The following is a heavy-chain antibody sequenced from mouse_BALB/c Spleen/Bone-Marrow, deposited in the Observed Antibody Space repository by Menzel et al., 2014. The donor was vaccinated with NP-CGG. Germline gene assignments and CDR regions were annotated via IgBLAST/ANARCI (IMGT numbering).Heavy chain of an antibody. CDR3: ARELGRRAMDY. CDR1: GYAFTNYW. J-gene: IGHJ4*01. Sequence: VQLQQSGAELVRPGTSVQVSCKASGYAFTNYWIEWIKQRPGQGLEWIRVINPGSGGANYNEKFKGKATLTADKSSSTAYIQFSSLTSDDSAVYFCARELGRRAMDYWGQGTSVTVSS. D-gene: IGHD4-1*01. V-gene: IGHV1-54*01. CDR2: INPGSGGA.